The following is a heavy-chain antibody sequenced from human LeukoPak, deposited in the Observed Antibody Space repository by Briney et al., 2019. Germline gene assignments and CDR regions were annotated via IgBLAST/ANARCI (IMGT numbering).Heavy chain of an antibody. CDR2: ISYDGSNK. D-gene: IGHD2-2*01. CDR1: EFTFSNYV. CDR3: AREKVEYQPYYYYYYMDV. V-gene: IGHV3-30-3*01. J-gene: IGHJ6*03. Sequence: PGGSLRLSCAASEFTFSNYVMHWVRQAPGKGLEWVAVISYDGSNKYYADSVKGRFTISRDNSKNTLYLQMNSLRAEDTAVYYCAREKVEYQPYYYYYYMDVWGKGTTVTVSS.